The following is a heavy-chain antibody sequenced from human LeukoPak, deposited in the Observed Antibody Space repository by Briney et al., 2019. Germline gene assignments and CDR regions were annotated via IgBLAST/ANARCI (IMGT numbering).Heavy chain of an antibody. D-gene: IGHD2-15*01. V-gene: IGHV3-21*01. J-gene: IGHJ3*02. CDR2: ISSTSSYI. Sequence: PGGSLRLSCAVSGFTFSRYSMNWVRQAPGKGLEWVSTISSTSSYIYYADSLTGRFTSSRNNAKDSLYLQMSSLRAEDTAVYYCSRDSGRGPPEAFDIWGQGTMVTVSS. CDR3: SRDSGRGPPEAFDI. CDR1: GFTFSRYS.